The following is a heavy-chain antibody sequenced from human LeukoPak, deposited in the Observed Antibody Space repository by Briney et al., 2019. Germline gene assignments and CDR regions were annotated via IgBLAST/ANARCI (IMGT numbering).Heavy chain of an antibody. V-gene: IGHV3-30*02. CDR2: IRYDGSNK. CDR3: AKDCCGSYYYYYYMDV. D-gene: IGHD1-26*01. J-gene: IGHJ6*03. CDR1: GFTFSSYG. Sequence: GGSLRLSCAASGFTFSSYGMHWVRQAPGKGLEWVAFIRYDGSNKYYADSVKGRFTISRDNSKNTLYLQMNSLRAEDTAVYYCAKDCCGSYYYYYYMDVWGKGTTVTISS.